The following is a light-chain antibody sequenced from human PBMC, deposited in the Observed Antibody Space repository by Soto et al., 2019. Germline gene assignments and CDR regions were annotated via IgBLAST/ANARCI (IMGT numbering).Light chain of an antibody. Sequence: QSALTQPASVSGSPGQSITISCTGTSRDVGAYNYVSWYQQYPGKAPKLMIYDVSNRPSGVSNRFSGSKSGNTASLTISGLQAEDEADYYCSSYTNGRTLVFGGGTKLTVL. CDR2: DVS. J-gene: IGLJ2*01. CDR1: SRDVGAYNY. V-gene: IGLV2-14*01. CDR3: SSYTNGRTLV.